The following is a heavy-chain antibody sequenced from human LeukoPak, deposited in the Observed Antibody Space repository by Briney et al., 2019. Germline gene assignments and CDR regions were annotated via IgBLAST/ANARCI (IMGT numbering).Heavy chain of an antibody. V-gene: IGHV3-9*01. CDR1: EFTFDDYA. Sequence: PGGSLRLSCAASEFTFDDYAMHWVRQAPGKGLERVSGISWNSGSIGYADSVKGRFTISRDNAKNSLYLQMNSLRAEDTALYYCAKATVTTWGLDYWGQGTLVTVSS. CDR3: AKATVTTWGLDY. D-gene: IGHD4-11*01. J-gene: IGHJ4*02. CDR2: ISWNSGSI.